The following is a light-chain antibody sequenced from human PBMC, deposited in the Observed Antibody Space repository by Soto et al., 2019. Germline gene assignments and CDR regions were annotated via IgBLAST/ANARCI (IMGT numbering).Light chain of an antibody. J-gene: IGKJ4*01. V-gene: IGKV3-20*01. Sequence: EIVLTQSPGTLSLSPGERATLSCRASQSVSSSYLAWYQQKPGQAPRLLIYGASSRATGIPDRFSGSGSRTDFTLTISRLEPEDFAVYYCQQYGSSPPGITFGGGTKVEIK. CDR3: QQYGSSPPGIT. CDR1: QSVSSSY. CDR2: GAS.